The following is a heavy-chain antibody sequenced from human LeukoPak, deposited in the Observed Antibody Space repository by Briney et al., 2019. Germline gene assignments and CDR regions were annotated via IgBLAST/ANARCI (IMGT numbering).Heavy chain of an antibody. V-gene: IGHV4-59*01. D-gene: IGHD6-13*01. CDR1: GGSISSYY. CDR3: ARVAAAGTWFDY. J-gene: IGHJ4*02. CDR2: IYYSGST. Sequence: SETLSLTRTVSGGSISSYYWSWIRQPPGKGLEWIGYIYYSGSTNYNPSLKSRVAISVDTSKNQFSLKLISVTAADTAVYYCARVAAAGTWFDYWGQGTLVTVSS.